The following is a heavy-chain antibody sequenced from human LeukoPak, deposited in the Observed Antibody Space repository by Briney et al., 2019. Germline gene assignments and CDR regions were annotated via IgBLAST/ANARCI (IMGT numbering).Heavy chain of an antibody. Sequence: PGGSLRLSCAASGLILSNAWMSWVRQAPGRGLEWVGRIKNKVDGGTTDYASPVKGRFTISRDDRRNALYLQMNSLKPEDTAVYFCRGGSINEWDAFDIWGQGTMVTVAS. CDR2: IKNKVDGGTT. CDR1: GLILSNAW. J-gene: IGHJ3*02. V-gene: IGHV3-15*01. CDR3: RGGSINEWDAFDI. D-gene: IGHD1-26*01.